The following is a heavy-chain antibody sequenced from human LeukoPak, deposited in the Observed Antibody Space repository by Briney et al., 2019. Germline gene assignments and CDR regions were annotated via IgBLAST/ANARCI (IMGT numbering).Heavy chain of an antibody. V-gene: IGHV3-23*01. D-gene: IGHD6-13*01. Sequence: GGSLRLSCAASGFTFSSYAMSWVRRAPGKGLEWVSAIRGSGGTTYYADFVKGRFTISRDNSKNTLYLQMNSLRAEDTAVYYCAKYRSSYTWDAFDIWGQGTMVTVSS. CDR1: GFTFSSYA. J-gene: IGHJ3*02. CDR3: AKYRSSYTWDAFDI. CDR2: IRGSGGTT.